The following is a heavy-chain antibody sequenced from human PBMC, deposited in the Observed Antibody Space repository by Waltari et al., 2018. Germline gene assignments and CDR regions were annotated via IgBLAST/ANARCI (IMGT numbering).Heavy chain of an antibody. CDR3: ARSMSTKKPRIFDI. V-gene: IGHV1-69*06. CDR1: GGTFSSYT. D-gene: IGHD3-22*01. J-gene: IGHJ3*02. Sequence: QVQLVQSGAEVKKPGSSVKVSCKASGGTFSSYTNNWVRQAPGQGLEWMGGIIPIFGTTNYAQKFQGRVTITADKSTSSAYMDLSSLRSEDTAVYYCARSMSTKKPRIFDIWGQGTMVTVSS. CDR2: IIPIFGTT.